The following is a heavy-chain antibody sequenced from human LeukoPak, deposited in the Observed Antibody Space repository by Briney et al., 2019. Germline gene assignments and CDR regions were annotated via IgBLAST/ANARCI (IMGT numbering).Heavy chain of an antibody. Sequence: PSETLSLTCTVSSASISSISYYWGWIRQPPGKGLEWIGSIYYSVSTYYNPSLKSRVTISVDTSKNKFSLKLSSVTAADTAVYYCASSMAMVPDYWGQGTLVTVSS. CDR1: SASISSISYY. J-gene: IGHJ4*02. D-gene: IGHD3-10*01. CDR2: IYYSVST. CDR3: ASSMAMVPDY. V-gene: IGHV4-39*01.